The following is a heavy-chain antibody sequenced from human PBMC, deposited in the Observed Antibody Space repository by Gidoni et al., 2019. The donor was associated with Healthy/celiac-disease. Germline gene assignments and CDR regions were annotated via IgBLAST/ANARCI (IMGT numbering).Heavy chain of an antibody. D-gene: IGHD6-19*01. Sequence: EVQLVESGGGLVQPGGSLRLSCAASGFTFSSYSMNWGRQAPGKGLEWVSYISSSSSTIYYADSVKGRFTISRDNAKNSLYLQMNSLRDEDTAVYYCARGAIAVADLDAFDIWGQGTMVTVSS. CDR3: ARGAIAVADLDAFDI. J-gene: IGHJ3*02. CDR2: ISSSSSTI. V-gene: IGHV3-48*02. CDR1: GFTFSSYS.